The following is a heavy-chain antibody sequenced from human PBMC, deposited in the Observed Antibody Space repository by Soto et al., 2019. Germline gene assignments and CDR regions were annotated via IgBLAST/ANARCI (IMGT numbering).Heavy chain of an antibody. J-gene: IGHJ6*02. CDR1: GGSISSSSYY. CDR2: IYYSGST. V-gene: IGHV4-39*01. CDR3: ARQGSGVGWELLRTEYYYYGMDV. Sequence: SETLSLTCTVSGGSISSSSYYWGWIRQPPGKGLEWIGSIYYSGSTYYNPSLKSRVTISVDTSKNQFSLKLSSVTAADTAVYYCARQGSGVGWELLRTEYYYYGMDVWGQGTTVTVSS. D-gene: IGHD1-26*01.